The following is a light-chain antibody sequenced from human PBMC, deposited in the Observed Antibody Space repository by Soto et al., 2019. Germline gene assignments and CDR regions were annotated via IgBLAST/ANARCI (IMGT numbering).Light chain of an antibody. V-gene: IGLV2-23*01. CDR3: CSYAASNTYV. CDR1: SSDVGSYNL. J-gene: IGLJ1*01. Sequence: ALTQPASVSGSPGQSITISCTGTSSDVGSYNLVSWYQQHPGKAPKLIIYEDNKRPSGVSNRFSGSKSGNTASLTISGLQAEDEADYYCCSYAASNTYVFGTGTKVTLL. CDR2: EDN.